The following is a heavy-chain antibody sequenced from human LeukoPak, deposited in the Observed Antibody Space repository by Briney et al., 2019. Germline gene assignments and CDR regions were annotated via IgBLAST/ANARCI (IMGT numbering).Heavy chain of an antibody. CDR3: AKDSISWYWYYYYMDV. CDR1: GFTFSSYG. V-gene: IGHV3-33*06. J-gene: IGHJ6*03. Sequence: GRSLRLSXAASGFTFSSYGMHWVCQAPGKGLEWVAVIWYDGSNKYYADSVKGRFTISRDNSKNTLYLQMNSLRAEDTAVYYCAKDSISWYWYYYYMDVWGKGTTVTVSS. CDR2: IWYDGSNK. D-gene: IGHD6-13*01.